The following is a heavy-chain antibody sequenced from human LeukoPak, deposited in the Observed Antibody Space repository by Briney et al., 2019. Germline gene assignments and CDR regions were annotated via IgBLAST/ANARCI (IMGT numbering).Heavy chain of an antibody. CDR2: MNPNSGYT. CDR3: ARASRGYSGYGYYYYYYMGI. J-gene: IGHJ6*03. CDR1: GYTFTSYD. Sequence: ASVTDSCMASGYTFTSYDINWVRQAPGKGVEWMGWMNPNSGYTHYVRKLQGGATMARNTSISTAYMELSSLKSKDTAVYYCARASRGYSGYGYYYYYYMGICGERATVTVSS. D-gene: IGHD5-12*01. V-gene: IGHV1-8*01.